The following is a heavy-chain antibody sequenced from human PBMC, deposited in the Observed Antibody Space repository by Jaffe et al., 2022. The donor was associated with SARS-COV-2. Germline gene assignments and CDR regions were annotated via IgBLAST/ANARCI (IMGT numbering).Heavy chain of an antibody. D-gene: IGHD3-22*01. V-gene: IGHV3-11*01. CDR2: ISSSGSTI. CDR1: GFTFSDYY. J-gene: IGHJ6*02. Sequence: QVQLVESGGGLVKPGGSLRLSCAASGFTFSDYYMSWIRQAPGKGLEWVSYISSSGSTIYYADSVKGRFTISRDNAKNSLYLQMNSLRAEDTAVYYCAAGLTYYYDSSGYPPGGGYYYGMDVWGQGTTVTVSS. CDR3: AAGLTYYYDSSGYPPGGGYYYGMDV.